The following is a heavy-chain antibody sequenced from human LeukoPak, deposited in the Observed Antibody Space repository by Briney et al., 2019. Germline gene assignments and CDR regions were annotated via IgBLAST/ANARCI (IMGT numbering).Heavy chain of an antibody. D-gene: IGHD3-10*01. CDR3: ARNLYGSGSYNLDP. Sequence: ASVKVSCKASGYTFTGYYMHWVRQAPGQGLEWMEWINPNSGGTNYAQKFQGWVTMTRDTSISTAYMELSRLRSDDTAVYYCARNLYGSGSYNLDPWGQGTLVTVSS. CDR1: GYTFTGYY. V-gene: IGHV1-2*04. J-gene: IGHJ5*02. CDR2: INPNSGGT.